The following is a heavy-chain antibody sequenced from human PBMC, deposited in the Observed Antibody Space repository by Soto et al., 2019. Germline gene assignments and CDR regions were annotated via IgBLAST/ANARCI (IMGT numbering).Heavy chain of an antibody. Sequence: QVQLQESGPGLVKPSQTLSLTCTVSGGSISGGVYYWSLIRQPPGKGLEWIGYIFDSGSTYYNPSLKSRVTISVDTSKNQFSLRLSSVTAADTAVYYCAREIIPLTTDWYFDLWGRGTLVTVSS. V-gene: IGHV4-30-4*01. J-gene: IGHJ2*01. CDR3: AREIIPLTTDWYFDL. CDR2: IFDSGST. CDR1: GGSISGGVYY. D-gene: IGHD4-17*01.